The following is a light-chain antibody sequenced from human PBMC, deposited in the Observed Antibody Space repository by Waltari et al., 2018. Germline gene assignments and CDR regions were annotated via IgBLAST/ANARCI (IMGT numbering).Light chain of an antibody. CDR1: QSVGGN. Sequence: EIVLTQSPATLSLSPGQRGTLSCRASQSVGGNLAWYQQKPGQAPRLLIYDASNRATGIPARFSGSGSGTDFTLTISSLEPEDFAVYYCQQRRTWPSITFGQGTRLVI. J-gene: IGKJ5*01. V-gene: IGKV3-11*01. CDR2: DAS. CDR3: QQRRTWPSIT.